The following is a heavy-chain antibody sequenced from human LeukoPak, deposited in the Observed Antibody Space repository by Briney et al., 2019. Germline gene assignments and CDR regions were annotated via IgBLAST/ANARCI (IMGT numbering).Heavy chain of an antibody. J-gene: IGHJ5*02. V-gene: IGHV4-59*01. Sequence: PSETLSLTCTVSGGSISSYYWSWIRQPPGKGLEWIGYIYYSGSTNYNPSLKSRVTISVDTSKNQFSLKLSSGTAADTAVYYCARTYYDFWSGPNWFDPWGQGTLVTVSS. CDR2: IYYSGST. D-gene: IGHD3-3*01. CDR1: GGSISSYY. CDR3: ARTYYDFWSGPNWFDP.